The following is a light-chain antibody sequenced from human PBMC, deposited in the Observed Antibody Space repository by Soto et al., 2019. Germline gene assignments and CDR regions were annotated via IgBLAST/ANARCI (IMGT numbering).Light chain of an antibody. CDR2: DAS. V-gene: IGKV1-5*01. J-gene: IGKJ1*01. Sequence: DIQMTQSPSTLSASVGDRVTITCRASQSISSWLAWYQQKPGKAPKLLIYDASTLGSGVPSRFSGSGSGTEVIPTTSSLQPDDVATYYYQQYNSYSSVAFGQGTKVEI. CDR1: QSISSW. CDR3: QQYNSYSSVA.